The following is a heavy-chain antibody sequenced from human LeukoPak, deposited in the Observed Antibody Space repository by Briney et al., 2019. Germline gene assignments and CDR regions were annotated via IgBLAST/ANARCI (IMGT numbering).Heavy chain of an antibody. CDR2: ISWNSGSI. Sequence: GGSPRLSCAASGFTFDDYAMHWVRHAPGKGLEWVSGISWNSGSIGYADSVKGRFTISRDNAKNSLYLQMNSLRAEDTAVYYCAKGPYDSGSYYIDYWGQGTLVTVSS. CDR3: AKGPYDSGSYYIDY. J-gene: IGHJ4*02. V-gene: IGHV3-9*01. D-gene: IGHD3-10*01. CDR1: GFTFDDYA.